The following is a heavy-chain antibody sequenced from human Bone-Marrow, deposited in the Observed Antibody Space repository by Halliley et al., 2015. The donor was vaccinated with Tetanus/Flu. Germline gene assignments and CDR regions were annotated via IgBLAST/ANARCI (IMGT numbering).Heavy chain of an antibody. J-gene: IGHJ4*02. Sequence: KGREGIGNAHSSESPAYNPPPKSRVTMSLDTSKTQFSLQLNSVTAADPAIYYCARGGGWLPDFWGQGTLVTVSS. V-gene: IGHV4-59*01. D-gene: IGHD5-12*01. CDR2: AHSSESP. CDR3: ARGGGWLPDF.